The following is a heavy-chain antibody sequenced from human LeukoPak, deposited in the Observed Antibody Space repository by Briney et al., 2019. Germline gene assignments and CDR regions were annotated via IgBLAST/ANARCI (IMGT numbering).Heavy chain of an antibody. CDR1: GFTFSSYA. V-gene: IGHV3-23*01. Sequence: QSGGSLRLSCAASGFTFSSYAMSWVRQAPGKGLEWVSAISGSGGSTYYADSVEGRFTISRDNSKNTLYLQMNSLRAEDTAVYYCANQYSNAPFDYWGQGTLVTVSS. CDR3: ANQYSNAPFDY. D-gene: IGHD4-11*01. J-gene: IGHJ4*02. CDR2: ISGSGGST.